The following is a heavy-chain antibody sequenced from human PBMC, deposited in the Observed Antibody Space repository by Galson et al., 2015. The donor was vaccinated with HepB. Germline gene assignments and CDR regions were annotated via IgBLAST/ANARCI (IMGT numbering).Heavy chain of an antibody. V-gene: IGHV3-33*01. D-gene: IGHD3-22*01. J-gene: IGHJ3*02. CDR1: GFTFSSYG. CDR3: AIITMIVGDPAFDI. CDR2: IWYDGSNK. Sequence: SLRLSCAASGFTFSSYGMHWVRQAPGKGLEWVAVIWYDGSNKYYADPVKGRFTISRDNSKNTLYLQMNSLRAEDTAVYYCAIITMIVGDPAFDIWGQGTMVTVSS.